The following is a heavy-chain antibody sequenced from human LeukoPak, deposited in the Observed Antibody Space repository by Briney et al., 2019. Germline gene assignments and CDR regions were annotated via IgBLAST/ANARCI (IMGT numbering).Heavy chain of an antibody. V-gene: IGHV3-33*01. CDR1: GFTFSGYG. CDR2: IWYDGSND. Sequence: GGSLRLSCAASGFTFSGYGMHWVRQAPGKGLEWVAVIWYDGSNDDYADSVKGRFTISRDNSKNTLYLQMNSLRAEDTAVYYCARTMYSSGWPYYYGMDVWGQGTTVTVSS. J-gene: IGHJ6*02. CDR3: ARTMYSSGWPYYYGMDV. D-gene: IGHD6-19*01.